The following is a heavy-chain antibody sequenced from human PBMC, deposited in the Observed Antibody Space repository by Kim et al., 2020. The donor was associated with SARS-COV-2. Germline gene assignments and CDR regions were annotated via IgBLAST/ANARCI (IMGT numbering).Heavy chain of an antibody. J-gene: IGHJ4*02. Sequence: GGSLRLSCAASGFTVSSNYMSWVRQAPGKGLEWVSVIYSGGSTYYADSVKGRFTISRDNSKNTLYLQMNSLRAEDTAVYYCARENSWYPYFDYWGQGTLVTVSS. D-gene: IGHD6-13*01. CDR2: IYSGGST. CDR3: ARENSWYPYFDY. V-gene: IGHV3-66*02. CDR1: GFTVSSNY.